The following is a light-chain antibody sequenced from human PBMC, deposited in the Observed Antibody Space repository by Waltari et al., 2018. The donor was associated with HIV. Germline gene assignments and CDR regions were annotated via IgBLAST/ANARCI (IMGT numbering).Light chain of an antibody. CDR3: QQYGSSRIT. CDR2: HAS. Sequence: EIVLTQSPFTLSLSPGERATLSCRASQSVGVNYLNWYQQKPGQAASLLIYHASSRATGIPDRCSGSGSATDFTLTISRLEPEDFAVYYCQQYGSSRITFGQGTRLEI. J-gene: IGKJ5*01. CDR1: QSVGVNY. V-gene: IGKV3-20*01.